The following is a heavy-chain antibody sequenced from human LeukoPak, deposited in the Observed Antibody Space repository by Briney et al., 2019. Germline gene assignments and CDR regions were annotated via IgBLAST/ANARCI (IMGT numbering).Heavy chain of an antibody. D-gene: IGHD3-3*01. CDR1: GYTFTRNA. CDR3: ARARDYFGIVMISYGMDV. CDR2: ISGHNGNT. Sequence: ASVKVSFKASGYTFTRNAISWLRQAPGQGLEWMGWISGHNGNTSHAQKVQGRVTMTIDTSTTTAYMELRSLRSDDTAVYYCARARDYFGIVMISYGMDVWGQGTTVTVSS. J-gene: IGHJ6*02. V-gene: IGHV1-18*01.